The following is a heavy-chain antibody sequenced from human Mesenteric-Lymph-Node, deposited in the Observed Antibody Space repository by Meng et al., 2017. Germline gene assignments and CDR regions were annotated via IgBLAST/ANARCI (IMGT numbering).Heavy chain of an antibody. V-gene: IGHV3-33*01. CDR2: IWYDGSNK. CDR3: ARDPIRLMITFGGVIGNTNAFDF. J-gene: IGHJ3*01. CDR1: GFTFSSYG. D-gene: IGHD3-16*02. Sequence: GESLKISCAASGFTFSSYGMHWVRQAPGKGLEWVAVIWYDGSNKYYADSVKGRFTISRDNSKNTLYLQMNSLRAEDTAVYYCARDPIRLMITFGGVIGNTNAFDFWGQGTMVTVSS.